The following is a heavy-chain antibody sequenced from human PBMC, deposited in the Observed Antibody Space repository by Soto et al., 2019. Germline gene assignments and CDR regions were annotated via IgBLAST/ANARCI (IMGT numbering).Heavy chain of an antibody. V-gene: IGHV1-69*06. CDR2: IIPITETP. D-gene: IGHD3-10*01. Sequence: QVQLMQSGAEVKKPGSSVKLSCKVSGGTFSSHAINWLRQAPGQGRAWMGVIIPITETPNNAEKFQDRVRITADKSTTTVYMEMSSLTFDDTAVYFCARGNKGPGHYGPGSQGWYGPWGQGTLVTVSS. CDR3: ARGNKGPGHYGPGSQGWYGP. CDR1: GGTFSSHA. J-gene: IGHJ5*02.